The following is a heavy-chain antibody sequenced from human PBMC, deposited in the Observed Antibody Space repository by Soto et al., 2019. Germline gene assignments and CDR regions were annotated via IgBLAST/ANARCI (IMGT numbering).Heavy chain of an antibody. CDR3: ARDRPGYSYGRIFDY. Sequence: GGSLRLPCAASGFTVSSNYMSWVRQAPGKGLEWVSVIYSGGSTYYADSVKGRFTISRDNSKNTLYLQMNSLRAEDTAVYYCARDRPGYSYGRIFDYWGQGTLVTVSS. D-gene: IGHD5-18*01. CDR2: IYSGGST. CDR1: GFTVSSNY. J-gene: IGHJ4*02. V-gene: IGHV3-53*01.